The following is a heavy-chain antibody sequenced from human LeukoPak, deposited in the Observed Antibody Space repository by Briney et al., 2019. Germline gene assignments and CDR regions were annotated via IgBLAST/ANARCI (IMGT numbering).Heavy chain of an antibody. CDR2: INHSGST. Sequence: SETLSLTCAVSGGSFSGYYWSWLRQPPGKGLEWIGEINHSGSTNYNPSLKSRVTVSVDTSKNQFSLKLSSVTAADTALYYCARGASLDWLQQFYYYYMDVWGKGTTVTVSS. D-gene: IGHD3/OR15-3a*01. V-gene: IGHV4-34*01. CDR3: ARGASLDWLQQFYYYYMDV. CDR1: GGSFSGYY. J-gene: IGHJ6*03.